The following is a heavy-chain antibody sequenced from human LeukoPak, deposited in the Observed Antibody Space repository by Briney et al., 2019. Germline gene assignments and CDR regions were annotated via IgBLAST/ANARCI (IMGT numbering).Heavy chain of an antibody. CDR1: GYTFTGYY. D-gene: IGHD6-19*01. V-gene: IGHV1-2*06. Sequence: ASVKVSCKASGYTFTGYYIHCVRQAPGQGLEWMGRINPNSGGADYAQKFQGRVSMTRDTSISTAYMELSSLRSDDTAVYYCARGPRLDSSGWYYGAFDIWGQGTMVTVS. CDR2: INPNSGGA. CDR3: ARGPRLDSSGWYYGAFDI. J-gene: IGHJ3*02.